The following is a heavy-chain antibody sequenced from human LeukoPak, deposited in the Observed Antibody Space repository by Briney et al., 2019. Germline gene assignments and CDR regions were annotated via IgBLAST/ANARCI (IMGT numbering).Heavy chain of an antibody. V-gene: IGHV1-69*13. Sequence: SVKVSCKASGGSFSSYAINWVRQAPGQGLEWMGGIIPIFGTTNYAQKFQGRVTITADESTSTAYMELRSLRSDDTAVYYCATGPMVNVFEYWGQGTLVTVSS. CDR3: ATGPMVNVFEY. CDR1: GGSFSSYA. D-gene: IGHD3-10*01. J-gene: IGHJ4*02. CDR2: IIPIFGTT.